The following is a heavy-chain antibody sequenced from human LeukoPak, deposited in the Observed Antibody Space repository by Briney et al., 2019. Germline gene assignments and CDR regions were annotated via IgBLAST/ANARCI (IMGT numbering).Heavy chain of an antibody. J-gene: IGHJ6*02. V-gene: IGHV1-24*01. Sequence: ASVKVSCRVSGYTLTELSMHWVRQAPGKGLEWMGGFDPEDGETIYAQKFQGRVTMTEDTSTDTAYMELSSLRSEDTAVYYCARVLRYFDSYGMDVWGQGTTVTVSS. D-gene: IGHD3-9*01. CDR3: ARVLRYFDSYGMDV. CDR2: FDPEDGET. CDR1: GYTLTELS.